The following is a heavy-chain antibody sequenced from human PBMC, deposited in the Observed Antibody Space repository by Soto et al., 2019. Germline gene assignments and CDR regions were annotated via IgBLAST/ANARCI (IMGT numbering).Heavy chain of an antibody. V-gene: IGHV1-69*02. Sequence: SVKVSCKASGDTFSTYSITWVRQAPGQRLEWMGRILPLLGIANYAQKFQDRVTITADKSTSTAYMELTSLRSEDTAVFYCVTMRAVADPYFFDYWGQGTLVTVSS. J-gene: IGHJ4*02. D-gene: IGHD6-19*01. CDR2: ILPLLGIA. CDR1: GDTFSTYS. CDR3: VTMRAVADPYFFDY.